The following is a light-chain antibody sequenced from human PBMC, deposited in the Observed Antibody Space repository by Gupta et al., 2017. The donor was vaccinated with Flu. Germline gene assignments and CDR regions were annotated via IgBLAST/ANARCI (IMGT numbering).Light chain of an antibody. V-gene: IGKV3-15*01. Sequence: SPAPLSVSLGERATISCRASQSLGGNVAWYQQRPGQAPRLVMYGASLRATGVPARFSGSGSGTEFTLTISSLESDDFAIYYCQQYNNWPLFGQGTKLEI. CDR3: QQYNNWPL. CDR2: GAS. CDR1: QSLGGN. J-gene: IGKJ2*01.